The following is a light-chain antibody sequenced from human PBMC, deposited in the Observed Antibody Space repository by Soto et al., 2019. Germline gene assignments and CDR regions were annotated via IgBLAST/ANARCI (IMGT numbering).Light chain of an antibody. CDR1: QNVGNN. V-gene: IGKV3-11*01. Sequence: VLTQSPATLSLSPGESATLSCRASQNVGNNLAWYQQKSGQAPRLLIYAASDRATGVPARFSGGMSGTDFTLTISSLEPEDSAVYYCQQRHMWPITFGQGTRLEIK. CDR3: QQRHMWPIT. J-gene: IGKJ5*01. CDR2: AAS.